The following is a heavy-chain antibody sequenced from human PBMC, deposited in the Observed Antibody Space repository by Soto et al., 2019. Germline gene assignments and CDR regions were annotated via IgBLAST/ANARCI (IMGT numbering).Heavy chain of an antibody. CDR1: GGTFSSYA. CDR3: ARANCSGGSFDGVYYYYGMDV. CDR2: IIPIFGTA. J-gene: IGHJ6*02. V-gene: IGHV1-69*01. Sequence: QVQLVQSGAEVKKPGSSVKVSCKASGGTFSSYAISWVRQAPGQGLEWMGGIIPIFGTANYAQKFQGRVTITADESTSTAYMELSSLRSEDTAVYYCARANCSGGSFDGVYYYYGMDVWGQGTTVTVSS. D-gene: IGHD2-15*01.